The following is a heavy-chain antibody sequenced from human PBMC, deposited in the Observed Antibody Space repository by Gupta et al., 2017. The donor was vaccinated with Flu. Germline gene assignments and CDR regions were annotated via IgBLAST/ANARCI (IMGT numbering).Heavy chain of an antibody. J-gene: IGHJ4*02. CDR2: IIPVFGQP. CDR3: ARKGGGHCSGGTCYSFDY. V-gene: IGHV1-69*01. CDR1: GVTFRSYV. Sequence: QVQLVQSGAEVKKPGSSVKVSCKASGVTFRSYVINWVRHAPGQGLEWMGGIIPVFGQPNYAQKFQGRVTITAEESTSTAYLELSSLRSEDTAVYYCARKGGGHCSGGTCYSFDYWGQGTLVIVSS. D-gene: IGHD2-15*01.